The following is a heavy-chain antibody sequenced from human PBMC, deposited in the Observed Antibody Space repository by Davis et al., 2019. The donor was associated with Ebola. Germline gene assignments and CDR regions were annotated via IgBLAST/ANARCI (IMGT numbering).Heavy chain of an antibody. CDR2: IYYSGST. V-gene: IGHV4-59*01. J-gene: IGHJ5*02. CDR1: GGSISSYY. D-gene: IGHD2-2*01. CDR3: AREGCSSTSCYGGNWFDP. Sequence: SETLSLTCTASGGSISSYYWSWIRQPPGKGLEWIGYIYYSGSTNYNPSLKTRVSISVDTSKNQFSLKLSSVTAADTAVYYCAREGCSSTSCYGGNWFDPWGQGTLVTVSS.